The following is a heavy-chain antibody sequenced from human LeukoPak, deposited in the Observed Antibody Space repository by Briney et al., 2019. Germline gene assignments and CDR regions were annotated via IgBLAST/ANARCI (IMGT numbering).Heavy chain of an antibody. J-gene: IGHJ4*02. Sequence: GGSLRLSCAASGFTFSSYRMNWVRQAPGKGLEWVSSISSSSSYIYYADSVKGRFTISRDNAKNSLYLQMNSLRAEDTAVYYCARPDRGSYSLDYWGQGTLVTVSS. CDR1: GFTFSSYR. V-gene: IGHV3-21*01. CDR2: ISSSSSYI. D-gene: IGHD1-26*01. CDR3: ARPDRGSYSLDY.